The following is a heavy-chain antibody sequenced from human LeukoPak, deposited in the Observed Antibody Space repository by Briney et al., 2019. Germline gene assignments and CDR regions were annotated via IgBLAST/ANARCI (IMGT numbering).Heavy chain of an antibody. Sequence: SQTLSLTCTVSGGSISSGSYYWSWIPQPAGQELEWIGRIYTSGSTNYNPSLKSRVTISVDTSKSQFSLKLSSVTAADTAVYYCARDFRGELILPFDYWGQGTLVTVSS. CDR2: IYTSGST. D-gene: IGHD1-26*01. J-gene: IGHJ4*02. CDR3: ARDFRGELILPFDY. V-gene: IGHV4-61*02. CDR1: GGSISSGSYY.